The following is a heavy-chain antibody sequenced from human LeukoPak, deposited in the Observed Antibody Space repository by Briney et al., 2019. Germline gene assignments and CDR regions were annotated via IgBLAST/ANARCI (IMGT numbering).Heavy chain of an antibody. J-gene: IGHJ2*01. CDR1: GFTFSNYW. CDR3: ARDQGSMIVVRTTIWYFDL. CDR2: INQDGSEI. Sequence: GGSLRLSCAASGFTFSNYWMSWVRQAPGKGLEWLANINQDGSEIYNVDSVKGRFTISRDKSKNSLYIQINSLRADDTGVYYCARDQGSMIVVRTTIWYFDLWGRGTLVTVSS. D-gene: IGHD3-22*01. V-gene: IGHV3-7*01.